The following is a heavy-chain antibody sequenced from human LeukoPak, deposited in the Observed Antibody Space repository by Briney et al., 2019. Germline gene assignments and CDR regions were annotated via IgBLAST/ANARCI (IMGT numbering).Heavy chain of an antibody. D-gene: IGHD3-22*01. CDR1: GFTFSSYA. CDR3: AKGVDYYDSSGYYYYFDY. CDR2: ISGSGGST. V-gene: IGHV3-23*01. Sequence: GGSLRLSCAASGFTFSSYAMSWVRQAPGKGLEWVSAISGSGGSTYYADSVKGRFTISRDNSKNTLYLQMNSLRAEDTAVYYCAKGVDYYDSSGYYYYFDYWGQGTLVTVSS. J-gene: IGHJ4*02.